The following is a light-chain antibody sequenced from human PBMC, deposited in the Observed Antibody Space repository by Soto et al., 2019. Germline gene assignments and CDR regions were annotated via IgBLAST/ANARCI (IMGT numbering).Light chain of an antibody. CDR3: QQYNNWWT. CDR2: GAS. J-gene: IGKJ1*01. V-gene: IGKV3-20*01. CDR1: QSVSSRY. Sequence: EIVLTQSPGTLSLSPGERATLSCRASQSVSSRYLAWYQQKPGQAPRLLIYGASSRATGIPDRFSGSGSGTEFTLTISSLQSEDFAVYYCQQYNNWWTFGQGTKVDIK.